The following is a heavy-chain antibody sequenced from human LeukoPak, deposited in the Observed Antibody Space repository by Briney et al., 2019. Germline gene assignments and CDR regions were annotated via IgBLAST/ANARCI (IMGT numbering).Heavy chain of an antibody. CDR1: GLTFSSYA. Sequence: SGGSLRLSCAASGLTFSSYAMSWVRQAPGKGLEWVAVIWYDGSNKYYADSVKGRFTISRDNSKNTLYLQMNSLRAEDTAVYYCAREGRFYGMDVWGQGTTVTVSS. J-gene: IGHJ6*02. CDR3: AREGRFYGMDV. CDR2: IWYDGSNK. V-gene: IGHV3-33*08. D-gene: IGHD3-3*01.